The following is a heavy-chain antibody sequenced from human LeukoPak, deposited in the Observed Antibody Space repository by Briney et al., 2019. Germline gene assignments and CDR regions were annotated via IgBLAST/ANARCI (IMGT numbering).Heavy chain of an antibody. CDR2: ISYDGSNK. J-gene: IGHJ3*02. D-gene: IGHD1-26*01. CDR1: GFTFSSYA. V-gene: IGHV3-30-3*01. CDR3: ARDLGWVFFNI. Sequence: GGSLRLSCAASGFTFSSYAMHWVRQAPGKGLEWVAVISYDGSNKYYADSVKGRFTISRDNSKNTLYLQMNSLRAEDTAVYYCARDLGWVFFNIGGQGKMVPV.